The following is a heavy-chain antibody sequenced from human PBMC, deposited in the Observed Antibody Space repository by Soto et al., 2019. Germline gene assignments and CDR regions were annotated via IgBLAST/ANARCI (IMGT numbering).Heavy chain of an antibody. CDR3: ARARDSNYWFDP. J-gene: IGHJ5*02. Sequence: PSETLSLTCTVSGGSISSYYWSWIRQPPGKGLEWIGYIYYSGSTNYNPSLKSRVTISVDTSKNQFSLKLSSVTAADTAVYYCARARDSNYWFDPWGQGTLVTVSS. D-gene: IGHD4-4*01. CDR2: IYYSGST. V-gene: IGHV4-59*01. CDR1: GGSISSYY.